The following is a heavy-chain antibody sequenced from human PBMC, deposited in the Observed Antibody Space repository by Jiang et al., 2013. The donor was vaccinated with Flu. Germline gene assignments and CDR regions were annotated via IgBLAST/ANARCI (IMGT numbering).Heavy chain of an antibody. Sequence: GSGLVKPSETLSLSCTVSGGSISSFYWSRLRQPPGKGLEWIGYVYYNGHTDYNPSLKSRVSISADTSKNQFSLKLRSVTAADTAVYYCARAGYDYDRAFDIW. V-gene: IGHV4-59*01. CDR2: VYYNGHT. J-gene: IGHJ3*02. D-gene: IGHD3-16*01. CDR1: GGSISSFY. CDR3: ARAGYDYDRAFDI.